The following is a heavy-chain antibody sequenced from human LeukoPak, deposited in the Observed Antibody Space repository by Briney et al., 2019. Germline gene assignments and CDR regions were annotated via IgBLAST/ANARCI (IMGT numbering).Heavy chain of an antibody. V-gene: IGHV5-51*01. CDR3: GRAIGHTSAWFES. J-gene: IGHJ5*01. CDR2: IYPDDSDT. CDR1: GYRFTSYW. Sequence: GDSLKISCKGFGYRFTSYWIGWVRQMPEKGLEWMGIIYPDDSDTRYSPSFQGQVTMSADKSISTAYLQWSSLKASDTAMYYCGRAIGHTSAWFESWGQGTLVTVPS. D-gene: IGHD6-19*01.